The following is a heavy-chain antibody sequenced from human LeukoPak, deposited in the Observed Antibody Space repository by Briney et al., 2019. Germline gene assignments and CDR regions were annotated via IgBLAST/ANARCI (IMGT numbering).Heavy chain of an antibody. D-gene: IGHD1-26*01. V-gene: IGHV4-59*01. J-gene: IGHJ6*02. CDR1: GGSISSYY. CDR2: IYYSGST. CDR3: ARVGWELPSYGMDV. Sequence: SETLSLTCPVSGGSISSYYWSWIRQPPGKGLEWIGYIYYSGSTNYNPSLKSRVTISVDTSKNQFSLKLSSVTAADTAVYYCARVGWELPSYGMDVWGQGTTVTVSS.